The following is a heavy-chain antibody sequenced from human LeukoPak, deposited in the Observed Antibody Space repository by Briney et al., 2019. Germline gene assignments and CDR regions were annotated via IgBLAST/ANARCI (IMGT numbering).Heavy chain of an antibody. V-gene: IGHV3-21*01. D-gene: IGHD1-26*01. CDR3: AKETVGATGGYDY. J-gene: IGHJ4*02. Sequence: GGPLRLSCAPSGFTFSSYAMNWPPQAPGGALEWFSYNSSTRNYIHYGDSVKGRFTIYRDNAKNSLYLQMNRLGAVDTAVYYWAKETVGATGGYDYWGQGTLVTVSS. CDR1: GFTFSSYA. CDR2: NSSTRNYI.